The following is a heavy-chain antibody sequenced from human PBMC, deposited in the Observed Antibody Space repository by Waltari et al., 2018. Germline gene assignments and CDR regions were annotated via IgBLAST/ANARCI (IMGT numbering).Heavy chain of an antibody. D-gene: IGHD6-19*01. J-gene: IGHJ4*02. V-gene: IGHV4-59*11. CDR2: SYYSGST. CDR1: GGSISSHY. CDR3: AREWREVAGTGAFDY. Sequence: QVQLQESGPGLVKPSETLSLTCTVSGGSISSHYWSWIRQPPGKGLEWIGYSYYSGSTNYTPSLKSRVTISVDTSKNQFSLKLSSVTAADTAVYYCAREWREVAGTGAFDYWGQGTLVTVSS.